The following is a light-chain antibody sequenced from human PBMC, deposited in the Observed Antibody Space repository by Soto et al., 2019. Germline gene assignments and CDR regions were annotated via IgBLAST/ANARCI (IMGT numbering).Light chain of an antibody. Sequence: QSVLTQPASVSGSPGQSITISCTGTSSYVGVYYYVSWFQQHPGKAPKLMIYDVTKRPSGVSNRFSGSMSGNTASLTISGLQAEDEAHYYCGSYAGSYPFVFGTGTKLTVL. CDR3: GSYAGSYPFV. J-gene: IGLJ1*01. CDR1: SSYVGVYYY. CDR2: DVT. V-gene: IGLV2-14*03.